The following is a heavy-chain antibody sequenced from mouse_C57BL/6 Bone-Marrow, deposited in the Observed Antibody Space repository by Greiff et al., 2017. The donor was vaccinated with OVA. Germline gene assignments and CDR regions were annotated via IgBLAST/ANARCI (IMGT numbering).Heavy chain of an antibody. CDR2: ISDGGSYT. J-gene: IGHJ2*01. CDR3: ARESWDVYFDY. D-gene: IGHD4-1*01. V-gene: IGHV5-4*01. Sequence: EVMLVESGGGLVKPGGSLKLSCAASGFTFSSYAMSWVRQTPEQRLEWVATISDGGSYTYYPDNVKGRFTISRDNAKNNLYLQMSHLKSEDTAMYYCARESWDVYFDYWGQGTTLTVSS. CDR1: GFTFSSYA.